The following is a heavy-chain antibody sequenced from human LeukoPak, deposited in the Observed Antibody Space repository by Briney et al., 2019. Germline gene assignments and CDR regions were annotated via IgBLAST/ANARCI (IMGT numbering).Heavy chain of an antibody. J-gene: IGHJ4*02. Sequence: SQTLSLTCTVSGGSISSGDYYWSWIRQPPGKGLEWIGYIYYSGSTYYNPSLKSRVTISVDTSKNQFSLKLSSVTAADTAVYYCAARLTVTTTDYYFDYWGQGTLVTVSS. CDR1: GGSISSGDYY. CDR2: IYYSGST. CDR3: AARLTVTTTDYYFDY. D-gene: IGHD4-17*01. V-gene: IGHV4-30-4*01.